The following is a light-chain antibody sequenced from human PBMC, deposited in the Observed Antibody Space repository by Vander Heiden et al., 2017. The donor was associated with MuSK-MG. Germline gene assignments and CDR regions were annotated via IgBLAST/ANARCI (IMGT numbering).Light chain of an antibody. CDR3: QQDNSIPLT. Sequence: DIQMTQSPSTLSASVGDRVTITCRASQSISSWLAWYQQKPGRAPKLLIYKASTLESGVPSRFSGSGSGTEFTLTITSLQPDDLETYHCQQDNSIPLTFGGGTKVEIK. CDR2: KAS. CDR1: QSISSW. J-gene: IGKJ4*01. V-gene: IGKV1-5*03.